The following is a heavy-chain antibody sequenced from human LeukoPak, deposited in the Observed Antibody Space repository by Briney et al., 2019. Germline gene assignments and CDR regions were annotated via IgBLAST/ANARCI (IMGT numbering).Heavy chain of an antibody. D-gene: IGHD6-19*01. Sequence: SETLSLTCAVSGGSISSSNWWSWVRQPPGKGLEWIGEINHSGSTNYNPSLKSRVTISVDTSKNQFSLKLSSVTAADTAVYYCARGRGPVRSGWYWRNWFDPWGQGTLVTVSS. CDR2: INHSGST. CDR3: ARGRGPVRSGWYWRNWFDP. V-gene: IGHV4-4*02. J-gene: IGHJ5*02. CDR1: GGSISSSNW.